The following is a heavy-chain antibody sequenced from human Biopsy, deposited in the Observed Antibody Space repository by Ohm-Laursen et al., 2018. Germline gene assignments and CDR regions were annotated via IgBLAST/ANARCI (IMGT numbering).Heavy chain of an antibody. Sequence: GTLSLTCSVSGGSLNNHYWSWIRQSPGKGLEWLAYIYSSGRTNYNPSLKSRIIVSVDTSKNQLSLKVTSVSATDTAMYYCARHDRSGYWGLDYWGQGALVTVSA. J-gene: IGHJ4*02. D-gene: IGHD3-22*01. CDR3: ARHDRSGYWGLDY. CDR2: IYSSGRT. CDR1: GGSLNNHY. V-gene: IGHV4-4*08.